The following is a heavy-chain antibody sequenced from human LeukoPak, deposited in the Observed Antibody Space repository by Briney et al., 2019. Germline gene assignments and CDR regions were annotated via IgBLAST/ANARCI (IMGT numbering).Heavy chain of an antibody. CDR2: ISHSGST. CDR3: ARGALRYFDWLSDLLNWFDP. D-gene: IGHD3-9*01. Sequence: SETLSLTCAVYGGSFSGYYWSWIRQPPGKGLEWIGEISHSGSTNYNPSLKSRVTISVDTSKNQFSLKLSSVTAADTAVYYCARGALRYFDWLSDLLNWFDPWGQGTLVTVSS. V-gene: IGHV4-34*01. J-gene: IGHJ5*02. CDR1: GGSFSGYY.